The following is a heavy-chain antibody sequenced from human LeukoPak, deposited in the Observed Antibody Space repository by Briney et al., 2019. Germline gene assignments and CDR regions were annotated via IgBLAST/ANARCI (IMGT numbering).Heavy chain of an antibody. CDR1: GFTFSSNW. Sequence: GGSPILSCTASGFTFSSNWMHWVRQAPGKWLVWVSRINSDGSFTSYADSVKGRFTISRDNAKNTMYLKMNSLRAEDTAIYYCARVQVLGTYDWFDPWGQGTLVTVSS. CDR2: INSDGSFT. J-gene: IGHJ5*02. V-gene: IGHV3-74*01. CDR3: ARVQVLGTYDWFDP. D-gene: IGHD4/OR15-4a*01.